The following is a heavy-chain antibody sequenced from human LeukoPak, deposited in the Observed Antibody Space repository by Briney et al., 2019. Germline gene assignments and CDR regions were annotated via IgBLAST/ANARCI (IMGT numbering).Heavy chain of an antibody. V-gene: IGHV1-46*01. D-gene: IGHD6-19*01. CDR1: GYTFTSYY. Sequence: ASVKVSCKASGYTFTSYYMHWVRQAPEQGLEWMGIINPSGGSTSYAQKFQGRVTMTRDTSTSTVYMELSSLRPEDTAVYYCASQESSGWSSFDYWGQGTLVTVSS. CDR3: ASQESSGWSSFDY. CDR2: INPSGGST. J-gene: IGHJ4*02.